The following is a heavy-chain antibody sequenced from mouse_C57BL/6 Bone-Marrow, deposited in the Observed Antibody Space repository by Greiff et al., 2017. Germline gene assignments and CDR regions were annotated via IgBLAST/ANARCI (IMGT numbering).Heavy chain of an antibody. CDR1: EYEFPSHD. CDR2: INSDGGST. D-gene: IGHD2-4*01. V-gene: IGHV5-2*01. CDR3: ARHLPTMITTGYFDY. J-gene: IGHJ2*01. Sequence: DVKLVESGGGLVQPGESLKLSCESNEYEFPSHDMSWVRKTPEKRLELVAAINSDGGSTYYPDTMERRFIISRDNTKKTLYLQMSSLRSEDTALYYCARHLPTMITTGYFDYWGQGTTLTVSS.